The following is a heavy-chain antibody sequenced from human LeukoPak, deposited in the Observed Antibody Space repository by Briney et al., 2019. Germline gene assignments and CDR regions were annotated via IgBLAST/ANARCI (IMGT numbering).Heavy chain of an antibody. V-gene: IGHV3-48*01. CDR1: GFTFSSYS. D-gene: IGHD5-18*01. J-gene: IGHJ4*02. Sequence: GGSLRLSCAASGFTFSSYSMNWVRQAPGKGLEWVSYISTSVSTIYYADSVKGRFTISRDNSKNTLYLQMNSLRAEDTAVYYCARDLRGYSYGTDDYWGQGTLVTVSS. CDR3: ARDLRGYSYGTDDY. CDR2: ISTSVSTI.